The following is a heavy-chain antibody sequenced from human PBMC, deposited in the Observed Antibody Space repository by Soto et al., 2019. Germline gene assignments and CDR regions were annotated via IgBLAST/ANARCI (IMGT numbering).Heavy chain of an antibody. Sequence: EVQLLESGGGLVQPGGSLRLSCVASGFTFSSYAMSWVRQAPGKGLEWVSGISGSGGSTYYADSVKGRFTISRDNSENTLCLQVNGLRAEDTAIYYCAKEGDFWSGSDFDYWGQGTLVTVSS. CDR1: GFTFSSYA. V-gene: IGHV3-23*01. D-gene: IGHD3-3*01. CDR3: AKEGDFWSGSDFDY. CDR2: ISGSGGST. J-gene: IGHJ4*02.